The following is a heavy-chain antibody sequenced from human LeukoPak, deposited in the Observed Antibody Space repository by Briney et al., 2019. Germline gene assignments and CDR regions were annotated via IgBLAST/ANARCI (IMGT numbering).Heavy chain of an antibody. CDR2: ISGSGGST. D-gene: IGHD2-15*01. J-gene: IGHJ3*02. CDR1: GFTFSSYA. CDR3: AKALGLCSGGSCYSLGAFDI. V-gene: IGHV3-23*01. Sequence: GGSLRLSCAASGFTFSSYAMSWVRQAPGKRLEWVSAISGSGGSTYYADSVKGRFTISRDNSKNTLYLQMNSLRAEDTAVYYCAKALGLCSGGSCYSLGAFDIWGQGTMVTVSS.